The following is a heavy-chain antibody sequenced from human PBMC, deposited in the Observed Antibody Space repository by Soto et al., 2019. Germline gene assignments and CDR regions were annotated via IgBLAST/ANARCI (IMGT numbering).Heavy chain of an antibody. V-gene: IGHV3-23*01. Sequence: WGSLRLSCAASGFIFENFGMSWVRQSPGKGLECISSISGSGIKKYYADSVKGRFTISRDNSKSTVYLELNNLSAEDTAVYHCAKNQGVELVPLATVDWFDPWGQGSVVTVYS. CDR1: GFIFENFG. CDR2: ISGSGIKK. J-gene: IGHJ5*02. D-gene: IGHD1-26*01. CDR3: AKNQGVELVPLATVDWFDP.